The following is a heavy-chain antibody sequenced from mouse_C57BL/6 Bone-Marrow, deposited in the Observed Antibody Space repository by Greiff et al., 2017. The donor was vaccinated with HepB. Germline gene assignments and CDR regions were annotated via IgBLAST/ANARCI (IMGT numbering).Heavy chain of an antibody. J-gene: IGHJ3*01. D-gene: IGHD4-1*01. Sequence: EVQVVESGGDLVKPGGSLKLSCAASGFTFSSYGMSWVRQTPDKRLEWVATISSGGSYTYYPDSVKGRFTISRDNAKNTLYLQMSSLKSEDTAMYYCARYGTDWTWFAYWGQGTLVTVSA. CDR2: ISSGGSYT. V-gene: IGHV5-6*01. CDR1: GFTFSSYG. CDR3: ARYGTDWTWFAY.